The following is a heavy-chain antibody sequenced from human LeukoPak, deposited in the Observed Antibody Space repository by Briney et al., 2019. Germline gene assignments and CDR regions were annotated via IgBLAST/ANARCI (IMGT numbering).Heavy chain of an antibody. D-gene: IGHD4-23*01. CDR3: ARDMGPYGGSPGAS. V-gene: IGHV3-74*01. J-gene: IGHJ5*02. Sequence: GGSLRLSCAASGFTFSGYWMHWVRHAPGKGLVWVSRVATGGTGPSYADSVKGRFTISRDNAKNTLYLQMNSLSAEDTAVYFCARDMGPYGGSPGASWGQGTLVTVSS. CDR1: GFTFSGYW. CDR2: VATGGTGP.